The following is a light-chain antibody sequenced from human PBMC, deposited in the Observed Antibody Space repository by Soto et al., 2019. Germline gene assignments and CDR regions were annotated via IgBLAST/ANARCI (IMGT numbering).Light chain of an antibody. J-gene: IGKJ1*01. CDR3: QQYSRYAVT. Sequence: IKMYQSPSSLSATVGDRVTITSRASQSISSYLNWYQQKPGKAPKLLIYDASTLQSGVPSRFSASGSGTEFALTISGLQPDDFAVYYCQQYSRYAVTFGQGTKVDI. V-gene: IGKV1-39*01. CDR2: DAS. CDR1: QSISSY.